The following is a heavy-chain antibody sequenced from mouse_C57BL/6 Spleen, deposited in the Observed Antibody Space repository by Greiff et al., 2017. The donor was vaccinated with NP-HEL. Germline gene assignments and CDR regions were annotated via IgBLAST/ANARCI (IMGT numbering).Heavy chain of an antibody. CDR1: GYTFTSYW. V-gene: IGHV1-55*01. CDR3: AREIYYGYDDYAMDY. CDR2: IYPGSGST. D-gene: IGHD2-2*01. Sequence: QVQLQQPGAELVKPGASVKMSCKASGYTFTSYWITWVKQRPGQGLEWIGDIYPGSGSTNYNEKFKSKATLTVDTSSSTAYMQLSSLTSEDSAVYYCAREIYYGYDDYAMDYWGQGTSVTVSS. J-gene: IGHJ4*01.